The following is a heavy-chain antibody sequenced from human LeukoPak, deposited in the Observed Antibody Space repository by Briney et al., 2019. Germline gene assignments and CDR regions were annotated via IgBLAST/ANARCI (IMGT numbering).Heavy chain of an antibody. V-gene: IGHV4-4*07. Sequence: SETLSLTCTVSGGSISSYYWSWIRQPAGKGLERVGRIYTSGSTNYNPSLKSRVTMSVDTSKNQCSLKLSSVTAADTAVYYCARVVLRYFDWIGLGNNYFDYWGQGTLVTVSS. CDR3: ARVVLRYFDWIGLGNNYFDY. J-gene: IGHJ4*02. CDR1: GGSISSYY. CDR2: IYTSGST. D-gene: IGHD3-9*01.